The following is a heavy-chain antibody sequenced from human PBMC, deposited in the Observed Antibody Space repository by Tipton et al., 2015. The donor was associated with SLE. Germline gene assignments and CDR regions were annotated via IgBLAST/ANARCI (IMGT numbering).Heavy chain of an antibody. CDR3: ARDPSQYSSSADAFDI. D-gene: IGHD6-6*01. Sequence: TLSLTCTVSGYSISSGYYWGWIRQPPGKGLEWIGSIYHSGNTYYNPSLKSRVTISVDTSKNQFSLKLSSATAADTAVYYCARDPSQYSSSADAFDIWGQGTMVTVSS. V-gene: IGHV4-38-2*02. CDR2: IYHSGNT. J-gene: IGHJ3*02. CDR1: GYSISSGYY.